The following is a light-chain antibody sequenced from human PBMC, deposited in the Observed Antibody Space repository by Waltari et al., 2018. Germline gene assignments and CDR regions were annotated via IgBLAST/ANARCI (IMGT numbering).Light chain of an antibody. V-gene: IGLV3-19*01. CDR2: DKN. J-gene: IGLJ2*01. CDR3: HSRDASGVAGS. Sequence: SSELTQDPAVSVAMRQTVRITCQGDSLRSYYASWYQQRPGQAPILVIYDKNNRPSGVPDRFSGSSSHNTGSLTITGAQAEDEASYYCHSRDASGVAGSFGGGTKLTVL. CDR1: SLRSYY.